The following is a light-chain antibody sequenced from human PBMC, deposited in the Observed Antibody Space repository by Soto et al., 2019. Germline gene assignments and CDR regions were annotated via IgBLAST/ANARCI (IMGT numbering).Light chain of an antibody. J-gene: IGLJ2*01. Sequence: QLVLTQSPSASASLGASVILTCTLSSGHSSYAIAWHQQQPEKGPRYLMNLNSDGSHTKGDGIPDRFSGSSSGAERYLTISSLQSEDEADYYCQTWGTGIGVFGGGTKHTVL. CDR3: QTWGTGIGV. CDR2: LNSDGSH. V-gene: IGLV4-69*01. CDR1: SGHSSYA.